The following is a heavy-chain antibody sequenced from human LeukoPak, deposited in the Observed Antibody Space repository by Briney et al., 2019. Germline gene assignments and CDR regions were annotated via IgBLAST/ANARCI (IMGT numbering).Heavy chain of an antibody. D-gene: IGHD3-3*01. V-gene: IGHV3-74*01. Sequence: GGSLRLSCAASGFTFSSHWMHWVRQAPGKGLVWVSRINSDGSSISYADSVKGRFTISRDNSKNTLYLQMNSLRAEDTAVYYCAKQDYDFWSGYPYWGQGTLVTVSS. CDR1: GFTFSSHW. J-gene: IGHJ4*02. CDR3: AKQDYDFWSGYPY. CDR2: INSDGSSI.